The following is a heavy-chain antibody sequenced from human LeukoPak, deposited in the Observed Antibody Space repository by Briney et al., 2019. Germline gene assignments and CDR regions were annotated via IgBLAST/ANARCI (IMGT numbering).Heavy chain of an antibody. V-gene: IGHV4-59*08. J-gene: IGHJ5*02. Sequence: PSETLSLTCSVSGDSINDYYWTWLRQPPGKGLEWIAPIHHTGASTHNPSLESRVTISVDTSKNQFSLRVKSVTSADTAVYFCARLPVTLFTLGWFDPWGQGTLVTVSS. D-gene: IGHD4-17*01. CDR1: GDSINDYY. CDR2: IHHTGAS. CDR3: ARLPVTLFTLGWFDP.